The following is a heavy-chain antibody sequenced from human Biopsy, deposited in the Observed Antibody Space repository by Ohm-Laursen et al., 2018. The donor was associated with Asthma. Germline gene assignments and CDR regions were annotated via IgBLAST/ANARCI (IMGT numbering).Heavy chain of an antibody. J-gene: IGHJ4*02. CDR3: ARGDSSNWSHYYFDY. CDR2: IYSGGTS. D-gene: IGHD3-22*01. V-gene: IGHV3-53*01. CDR1: GFAVSRDH. Sequence: SLRLSCSASGFAVSRDHMLWVRQAPGKGLEWVSVIYSGGTSHTADSVRGRFTISRDYSKNTLYLQMHSLRAEDTAVYYCARGDSSNWSHYYFDYWGQGTLVTVSS.